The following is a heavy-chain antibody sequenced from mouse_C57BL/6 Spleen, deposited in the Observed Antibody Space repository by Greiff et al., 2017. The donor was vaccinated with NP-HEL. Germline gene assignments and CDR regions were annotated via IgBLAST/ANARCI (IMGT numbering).Heavy chain of an antibody. Sequence: VQVVESGAELARPGASVKLSCKASGYTFTSYGISWVKQRTGQGLEWIGEIYPRSGNTYYNEKFKGKATLTADKSSSTAYMELRSLTSEDSAVYFCARWSTTDGNFDYWGQGTTLTVSS. D-gene: IGHD1-1*01. V-gene: IGHV1-81*01. CDR1: GYTFTSYG. CDR3: ARWSTTDGNFDY. J-gene: IGHJ2*01. CDR2: IYPRSGNT.